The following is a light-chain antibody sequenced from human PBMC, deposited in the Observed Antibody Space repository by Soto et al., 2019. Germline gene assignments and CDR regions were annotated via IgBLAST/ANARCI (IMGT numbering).Light chain of an antibody. V-gene: IGLV2-8*01. Sequence: QSALTQSPSASGSPGQSVTISCTGTSSDVGGYNFVSWYQQHPGKAPKLMIYEVSKRLSGVPDRFSGSKSGNTASLTVSGLQAEDEADYYCSSYAGNNYVLFGGGTPLTVL. CDR2: EVS. CDR1: SSDVGGYNF. CDR3: SSYAGNNYVL. J-gene: IGLJ2*01.